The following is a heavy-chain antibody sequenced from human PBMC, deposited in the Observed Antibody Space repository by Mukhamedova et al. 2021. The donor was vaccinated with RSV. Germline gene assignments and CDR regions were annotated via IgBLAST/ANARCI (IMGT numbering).Heavy chain of an antibody. D-gene: IGHD2-2*02. V-gene: IGHV3-11*06. Sequence: AEYMGGRFTIPRDNAKNSLYLQMNSLRAEDTAVYYCAREIYCSSTSCYMEGLDYWGQGTLVTVSS. CDR3: AREIYCSSTSCYMEGLDY. J-gene: IGHJ4*02.